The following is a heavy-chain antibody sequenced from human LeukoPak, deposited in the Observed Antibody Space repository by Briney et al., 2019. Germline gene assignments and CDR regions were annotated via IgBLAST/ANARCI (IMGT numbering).Heavy chain of an antibody. CDR3: ARDRGYYGSGSSSFDY. J-gene: IGHJ4*02. Sequence: SVKVSCKASGGTFSSYAINWVRQAPGQGLEWMGGIIPIFGTANYAQKFQGRVTITADKSTSTAYMELSSLRSEDTAVYYCARDRGYYGSGSSSFDYWGQGTLVTVSS. CDR1: GGTFSSYA. D-gene: IGHD3-10*01. V-gene: IGHV1-69*06. CDR2: IIPIFGTA.